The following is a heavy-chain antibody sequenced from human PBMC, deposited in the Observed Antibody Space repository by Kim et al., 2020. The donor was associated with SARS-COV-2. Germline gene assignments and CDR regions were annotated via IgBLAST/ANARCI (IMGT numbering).Heavy chain of an antibody. V-gene: IGHV1-69*13. J-gene: IGHJ4*02. Sequence: SVKVSCKASGDTFSSYAISWVRQAPGQGLEWMGGIIPIFGTANYAQKFQGRVTITADESTSTAYMELSSLRSEDTAVYYCARSREEITIFGVGIPPANYWGQGTLVTASS. CDR3: ARSREEITIFGVGIPPANY. CDR1: GDTFSSYA. D-gene: IGHD3-3*01. CDR2: IIPIFGTA.